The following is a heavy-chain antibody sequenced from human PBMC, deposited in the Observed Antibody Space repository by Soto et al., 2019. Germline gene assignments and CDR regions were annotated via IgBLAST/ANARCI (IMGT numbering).Heavy chain of an antibody. D-gene: IGHD3-16*01. V-gene: IGHV3-23*01. CDR2: ISGSGRGSRP. CDR3: TRERSLVSFLFDY. Sequence: PWWSLRLSCLESGFNFSNYAVAWMSQAPGKGLEWVSSISGSGRGSRPYYADSVQGRFTISRDHSKNIVSLQMDSLRVDDTAVYYCTRERSLVSFLFDYWGPGTLVTVAS. J-gene: IGHJ4*02. CDR1: GFNFSNYA.